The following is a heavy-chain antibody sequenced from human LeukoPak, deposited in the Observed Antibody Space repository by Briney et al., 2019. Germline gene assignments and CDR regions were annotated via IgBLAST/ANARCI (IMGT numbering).Heavy chain of an antibody. Sequence: ASVKVSCTASGYTFTSYGISWVRQAPGQGLEWMGWITPYNGNTNYAQKLQGRVTMTTDTSTTTAYMEVRSLRSDDTAVYYCARDSRNHYVDYWGQGTLVTVSS. CDR1: GYTFTSYG. CDR3: ARDSRNHYVDY. CDR2: ITPYNGNT. V-gene: IGHV1-18*04. D-gene: IGHD3-16*01. J-gene: IGHJ4*02.